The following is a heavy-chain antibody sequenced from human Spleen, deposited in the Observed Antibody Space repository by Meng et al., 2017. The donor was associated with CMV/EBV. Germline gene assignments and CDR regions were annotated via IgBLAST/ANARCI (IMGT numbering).Heavy chain of an antibody. CDR3: ATDPIPKGY. CDR2: MYYSGSP. V-gene: IGHV4-39*07. CDR1: GGSISSSSYY. Sequence: ESLRLSCTVSGGSISSSSYYWGWIRQPPGKGLEWIGSMYYSGSPFYNPSLKSRVTISVDTSKNHFSLKPSSVTAADTAVYYCATDPIPKGYWGQGTLVTVSS. J-gene: IGHJ4*02.